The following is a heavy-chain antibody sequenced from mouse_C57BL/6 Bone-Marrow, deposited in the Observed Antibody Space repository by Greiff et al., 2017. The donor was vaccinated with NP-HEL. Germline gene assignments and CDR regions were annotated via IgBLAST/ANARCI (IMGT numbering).Heavy chain of an antibody. CDR3: TTGGSSPYAMDY. CDR1: GFNLKDDY. Sequence: VQLQQSGAELVRPGASVKLSCTVSGFNLKDDYMHWVKQRPEQGLEWIGWIDPENGDTEYASKFQGKATITADTSSNTAYLQLSSLTSEDTAVYYCTTGGSSPYAMDYWGQGTSVTVSS. D-gene: IGHD1-1*01. V-gene: IGHV14-4*01. J-gene: IGHJ4*01. CDR2: IDPENGDT.